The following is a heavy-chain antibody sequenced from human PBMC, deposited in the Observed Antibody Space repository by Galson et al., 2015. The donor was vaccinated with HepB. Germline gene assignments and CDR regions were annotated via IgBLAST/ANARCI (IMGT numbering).Heavy chain of an antibody. CDR3: ARLRGWLLDEGFDY. J-gene: IGHJ4*02. V-gene: IGHV4-34*01. CDR1: GGSFSGYY. Sequence: SETLSLTCAVYGGSFSGYYWSWIRQPPGKGLEWIGEINHSGSTNYNPSLKSRVTISVDTSKNQFSLKLSSVTAADTAVYYCARLRGWLLDEGFDYWGQGTLVTVSS. D-gene: IGHD3-22*01. CDR2: INHSGST.